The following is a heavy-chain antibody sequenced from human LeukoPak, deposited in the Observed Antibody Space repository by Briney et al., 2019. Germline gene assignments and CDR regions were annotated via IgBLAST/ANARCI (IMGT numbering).Heavy chain of an antibody. V-gene: IGHV3-23*01. CDR3: VKGGGNVRRYFEY. CDR2: ISVNGGTT. D-gene: IGHD4-23*01. Sequence: PGGSLRLSCAASGFTFSSYAMTWVRQAPGKGLEWVSSISVNGGTTYYADSVKGRFTISRDSSKNKLYLQMNSLRAEDTAVYYCVKGGGNVRRYFEYWGQGTLVTVSS. J-gene: IGHJ4*02. CDR1: GFTFSSYA.